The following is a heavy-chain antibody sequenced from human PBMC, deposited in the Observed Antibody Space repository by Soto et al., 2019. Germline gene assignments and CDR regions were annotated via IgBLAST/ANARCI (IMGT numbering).Heavy chain of an antibody. CDR2: ISSSSSYM. CDR3: ARDLHSSRSYDY. Sequence: EVQLVESGGGLVNPGGSLRLSCVASGFTFSSYSMNWVRQAPGKGLEWVSSISSSSSYMYYADSVKGRFTISRDNAKNSLYLQINSLRAGDTAVYYCARDLHSSRSYDYWGQGTLVTVSS. D-gene: IGHD6-13*01. J-gene: IGHJ4*02. CDR1: GFTFSSYS. V-gene: IGHV3-21*01.